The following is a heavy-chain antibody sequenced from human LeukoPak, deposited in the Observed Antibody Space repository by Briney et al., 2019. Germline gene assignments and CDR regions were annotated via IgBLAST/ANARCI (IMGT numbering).Heavy chain of an antibody. Sequence: TDTLSLTCTVPGGSISSHTYYWGWIRQAPGKGLEWIGSIYYSGNTYYNPSLKSRVTISVDTSKNQSSLELRSVIAAVYYCARHDAAAVVEYWGQGTLVTV. V-gene: IGHV4-39*01. D-gene: IGHD6-19*01. CDR3: ARHDAAAVVEY. CDR2: IYYSGNT. CDR1: GGSISSHTYY. J-gene: IGHJ4*02.